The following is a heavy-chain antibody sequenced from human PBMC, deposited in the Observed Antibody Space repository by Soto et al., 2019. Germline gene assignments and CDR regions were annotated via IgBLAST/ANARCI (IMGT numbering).Heavy chain of an antibody. Sequence: QVQLVESGGGVVQPGRSLRLSCAASGFTFSSYAMHWVRQAPGKGLEWVAVISYDGSNKYYTDSVKGRFTISRDNSKNTLYLQMNSLRAEDTAVYYCARDRVRGSYLIDYWGQGTLVTVSS. CDR1: GFTFSSYA. V-gene: IGHV3-30-3*01. CDR2: ISYDGSNK. D-gene: IGHD1-26*01. J-gene: IGHJ4*02. CDR3: ARDRVRGSYLIDY.